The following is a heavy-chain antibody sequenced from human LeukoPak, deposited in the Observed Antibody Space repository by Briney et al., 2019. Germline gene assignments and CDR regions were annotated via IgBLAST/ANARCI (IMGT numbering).Heavy chain of an antibody. V-gene: IGHV3-23*01. CDR1: GFTFSSYA. CDR3: AKDRYSRQQLVVPFDY. Sequence: PGGSLRLSCAASGFTFSSYAMSWVRQAPGMGLEWVSAISGSGGSTYYADSVKGRFTISRDNSKNTLYLQMNSLRAEDTAVYYCAKDRYSRQQLVVPFDYWGQGTLVTVSS. J-gene: IGHJ4*02. CDR2: ISGSGGST. D-gene: IGHD6-13*01.